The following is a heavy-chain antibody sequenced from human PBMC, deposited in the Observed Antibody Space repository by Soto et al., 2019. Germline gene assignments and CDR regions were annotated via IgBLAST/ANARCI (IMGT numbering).Heavy chain of an antibody. J-gene: IGHJ3*02. CDR1: GFTFTSSA. D-gene: IGHD3-22*01. CDR2: IVVGSGNT. V-gene: IGHV1-58*01. Sequence: QMQLVQSGPEVKKPGTSVKVSCKVSGFTFTSSAVQWVRQARGQRLEWIGWIVVGSGNTYHAQKFQERVTITRDMSTSTAYMELSSLRSEDTAVYYCVAVYYESSGQGSSAFDTWGQGTMVTVSS. CDR3: VAVYYESSGQGSSAFDT.